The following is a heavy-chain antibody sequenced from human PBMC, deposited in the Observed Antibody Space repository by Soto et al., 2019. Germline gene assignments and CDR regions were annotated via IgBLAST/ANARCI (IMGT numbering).Heavy chain of an antibody. CDR2: IFSNDEK. V-gene: IGHV2-26*01. J-gene: IGHJ4*02. Sequence: QVTLKESGPVLVKPTEPLTLTCTVSGFSLSNTRMGVSWIRQPPGKALEWLAHIFSNDEKSYSASLKSRLTTSKDTSNSQVVLTMTNMDPVDTATYYGARSWGITPFDYWGQGTLVTVCS. CDR3: ARSWGITPFDY. CDR1: GFSLSNTRMG. D-gene: IGHD3-10*01.